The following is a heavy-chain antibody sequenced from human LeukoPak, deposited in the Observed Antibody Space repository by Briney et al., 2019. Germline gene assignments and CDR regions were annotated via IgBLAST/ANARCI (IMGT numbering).Heavy chain of an antibody. Sequence: ASVKVSCKASGYTFTSYDINWVRQATGQGLEWMGWMNPNSGNTGYAQKFQGRVTMTRNTSISTAYRELSSLRSEDTAVYYCARVPMGAARRGAYYFDYWGQGTLVTVSS. CDR3: ARVPMGAARRGAYYFDY. J-gene: IGHJ4*02. CDR1: GYTFTSYD. V-gene: IGHV1-8*01. CDR2: MNPNSGNT. D-gene: IGHD6-6*01.